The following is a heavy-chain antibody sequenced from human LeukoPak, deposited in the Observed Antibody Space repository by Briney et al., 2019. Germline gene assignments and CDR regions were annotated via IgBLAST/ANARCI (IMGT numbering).Heavy chain of an antibody. CDR2: IHHSGST. CDR3: ARTTEGYCRSISCYGFDYYYYMDV. D-gene: IGHD2-2*01. V-gene: IGHV4-59*01. Sequence: SETLSLTCTVSGGSISSYYWSWIRQPPGKGLEWIGYIHHSGSTIYNSSLKSRVTISVDTSKNQFSLKLTSVTAADTAVYYCARTTEGYCRSISCYGFDYYYYMDVWGKGTTVTISS. J-gene: IGHJ6*03. CDR1: GGSISSYY.